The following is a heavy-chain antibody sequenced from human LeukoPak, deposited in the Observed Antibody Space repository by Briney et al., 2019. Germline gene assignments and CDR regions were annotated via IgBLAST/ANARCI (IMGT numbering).Heavy chain of an antibody. CDR1: GGSFSGYD. CDR3: ARRRFSYSSSSDFDY. J-gene: IGHJ4*02. Sequence: SETLSLTCAVYGGSFSGYDWSWIRQPPGKELEWIGEINHSGSTNYNPSLKSRVTISVDTSKNQFSLKPSSVTAADTAVYYCARRRFSYSSSSDFDYWGQGTLVTVSS. CDR2: INHSGST. V-gene: IGHV4-34*01. D-gene: IGHD6-6*01.